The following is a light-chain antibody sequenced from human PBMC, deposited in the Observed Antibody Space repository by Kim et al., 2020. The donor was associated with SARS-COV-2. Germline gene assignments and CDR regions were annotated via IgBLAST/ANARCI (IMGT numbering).Light chain of an antibody. CDR3: NSRDSSGNQLV. J-gene: IGLJ2*01. CDR2: GKD. CDR1: SLRSYY. Sequence: AVGQAVRITCQGHSLRSYYASWYQQKPGPAPILVSYGKDNRPSGIPDRISGSSSGNTASLTITGAQAEDEADYYCNSRDSSGNQLVFGGGTQLTVL. V-gene: IGLV3-19*01.